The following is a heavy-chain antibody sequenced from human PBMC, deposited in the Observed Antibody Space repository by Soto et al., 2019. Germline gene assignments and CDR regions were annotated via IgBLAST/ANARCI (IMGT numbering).Heavy chain of an antibody. Sequence: GTSAKVSCKASGYTFTSYCLCWVRQAPGQGLEWMGWISAYNGNTNYAQKLQGRVTMTTDTSTSTAYMELRSLRSDDTAVYYCARGVGWEPLDYWGQGTLVTVSS. CDR2: ISAYNGNT. CDR1: GYTFTSYC. J-gene: IGHJ4*02. D-gene: IGHD1-26*01. V-gene: IGHV1-18*01. CDR3: ARGVGWEPLDY.